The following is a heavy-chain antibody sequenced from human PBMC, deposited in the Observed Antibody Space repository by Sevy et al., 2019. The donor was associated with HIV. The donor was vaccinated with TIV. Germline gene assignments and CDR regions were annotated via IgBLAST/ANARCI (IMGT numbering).Heavy chain of an antibody. D-gene: IGHD3-22*01. CDR2: IYYSGST. V-gene: IGHV4-59*01. J-gene: IGHJ4*02. CDR1: SGSISSYY. Sequence: SETLSLTCTVSSGSISSYYWSWIRQPPGKGLEWIGYIYYSGSTNYNPSLKSRVTISVDTSKNQFSLKLSSVTAADTAVYYCASGGRHYYDSSGYYEFGTFDYWGQGTLVTVSS. CDR3: ASGGRHYYDSSGYYEFGTFDY.